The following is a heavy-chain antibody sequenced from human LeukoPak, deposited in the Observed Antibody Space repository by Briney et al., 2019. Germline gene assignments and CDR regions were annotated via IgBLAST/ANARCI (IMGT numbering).Heavy chain of an antibody. CDR2: SWWAGSD. CDR3: AREQSTFGSAGAFDI. V-gene: IGHV3-33*01. D-gene: IGHD3-16*01. J-gene: IGHJ3*02. CDR1: GFTFSRHG. Sequence: GRSLSLSCAASGFTFSRHGMHWIRQAPGKGLEWVAVSWWAGSDYADSEKGRFTISRDTSRVTLNLEMNSLRVDDTATYYCAREQSTFGSAGAFDIWGQGTVVIVSS.